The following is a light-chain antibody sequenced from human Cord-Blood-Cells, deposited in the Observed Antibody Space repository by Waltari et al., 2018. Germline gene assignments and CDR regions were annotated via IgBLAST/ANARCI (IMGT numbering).Light chain of an antibody. J-gene: IGKJ4*01. CDR2: AAS. Sequence: DIQLTQSPSFLSASVGDRVTITCRASQGISSYLAWYQQKPGKAPKLLIYAASTLQSVVPSWFSGSGSGTEFTLTISSLQPEDFATYYCQQLNSYPLTFGGGTKVEIK. CDR3: QQLNSYPLT. V-gene: IGKV1-9*01. CDR1: QGISSY.